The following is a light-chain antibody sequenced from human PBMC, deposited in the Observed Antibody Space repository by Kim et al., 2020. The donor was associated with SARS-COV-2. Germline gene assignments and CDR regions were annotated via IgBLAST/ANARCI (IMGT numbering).Light chain of an antibody. CDR3: CSFAGSYTVL. J-gene: IGLJ2*01. CDR2: DVS. Sequence: GQSVPISCTGTSSDVGGYNYVSWYQQHPDKAPKLMIYDVSKRPSGVPGRFSGSKSGNTASLTISVLQAEDEADYYCCSFAGSYTVLFGGGTQLTVL. V-gene: IGLV2-11*01. CDR1: SSDVGGYNY.